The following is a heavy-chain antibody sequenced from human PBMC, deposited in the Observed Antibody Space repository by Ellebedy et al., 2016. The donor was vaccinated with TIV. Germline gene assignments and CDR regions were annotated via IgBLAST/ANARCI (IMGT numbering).Heavy chain of an antibody. V-gene: IGHV1-2*02. D-gene: IGHD4-11*01. CDR3: TRGHTVTTLDY. CDR2: INPNSGGT. J-gene: IGHJ4*02. Sequence: ASVKVSXXASGYTFTGYYMHWVRQAPGQGLEWMGWINPNSGGTNYAQKFQGRATMTRNTSISTAYMELSSLRSEDTAVYYCTRGHTVTTLDYWGQGTLVTVSS. CDR1: GYTFTGYY.